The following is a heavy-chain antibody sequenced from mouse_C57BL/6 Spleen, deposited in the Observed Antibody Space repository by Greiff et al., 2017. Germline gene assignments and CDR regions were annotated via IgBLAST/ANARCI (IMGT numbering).Heavy chain of an antibody. V-gene: IGHV5-4*01. CDR3: ARFYDGVPYYFDY. D-gene: IGHD2-12*01. Sequence: EVQLVESGGGLVKPGGSLKLSCAASGFTFSSYAMSWVRQTPEKRLEWVATISDGGSYPYYPDNVKGRFTISSDKAKNNMYLQMSHLKSEDTAMYYLARFYDGVPYYFDYWGQGTTLTVSS. CDR1: GFTFSSYA. J-gene: IGHJ2*01. CDR2: ISDGGSYP.